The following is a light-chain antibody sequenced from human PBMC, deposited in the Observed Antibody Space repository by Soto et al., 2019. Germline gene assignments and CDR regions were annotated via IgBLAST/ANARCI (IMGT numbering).Light chain of an antibody. V-gene: IGLV2-14*03. J-gene: IGLJ1*01. Sequence: QSVLTQPASVSGSPGQSITISCIGTGSDVGAFNYVSWYHHHPRKAPKLIIYDVTDRPSGVSTRFSASKSGNTASLTISGLQAEDEADYYCSSYTTRNTEVFGTGTKVTVL. CDR1: GSDVGAFNY. CDR3: SSYTTRNTEV. CDR2: DVT.